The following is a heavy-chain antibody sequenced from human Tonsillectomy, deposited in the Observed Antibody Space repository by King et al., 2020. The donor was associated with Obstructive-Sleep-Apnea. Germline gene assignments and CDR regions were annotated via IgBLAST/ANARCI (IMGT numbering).Heavy chain of an antibody. CDR1: GFAFNNAW. CDR3: TTDRGIPSAPLFDS. V-gene: IGHV3-15*01. Sequence: EVQLVESGGGLVKPGGSLRLSCATSGFAFNNAWVSWVRQAPGKGLEWVGHIKGTTDGGTADYAAPVKGRFTISRDDSKNTLYLQMNSLKTEDSAVYYCTTDRGIPSAPLFDSWGQGTLVTVSS. J-gene: IGHJ4*02. CDR2: IKGTTDGGTA.